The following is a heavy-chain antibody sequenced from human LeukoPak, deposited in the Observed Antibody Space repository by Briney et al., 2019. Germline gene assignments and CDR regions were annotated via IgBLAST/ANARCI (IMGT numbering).Heavy chain of an antibody. Sequence: SETLSLTCTVSGGSISDSSYYWGWIRQPPGQGLEWIGSIYFSGNVYYNPSLRSRVTISVDTSKNQFSLKLSSVTAADTAVYYCARLSGGNSGRYNWFDPWGQGTLVTVSS. J-gene: IGHJ5*02. V-gene: IGHV4-39*07. CDR1: GGSISDSSYY. CDR3: ARLSGGNSGRYNWFDP. D-gene: IGHD4-23*01. CDR2: IYFSGNV.